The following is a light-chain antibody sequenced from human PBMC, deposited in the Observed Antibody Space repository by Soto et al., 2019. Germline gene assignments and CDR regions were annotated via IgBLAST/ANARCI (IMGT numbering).Light chain of an antibody. CDR1: QSVSSN. CDR3: QQSFSTPRT. Sequence: EIVMTQSPATLSVSPGERATLSCRASQSVSSNLAWYQQKPGQAPRLLIYGASNRATGIPDRFSGSGSGTDFTLTISRLEPEDFGTYYCQQSFSTPRTFGQGTKVDIK. CDR2: GAS. V-gene: IGKV3D-15*01. J-gene: IGKJ1*01.